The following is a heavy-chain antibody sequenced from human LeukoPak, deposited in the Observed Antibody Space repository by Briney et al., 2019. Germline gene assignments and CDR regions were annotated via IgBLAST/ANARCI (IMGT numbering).Heavy chain of an antibody. Sequence: SETLSLTCTVSGGSISSYYWSWIRQPPGKGLEWIGYIYYSGSTYYNPSLKSRVTISVDTSKNQFSLKLSSVTAADTAVYYCAKSSWSLFDPWGQGTLVTVSS. CDR3: AKSSWSLFDP. J-gene: IGHJ5*02. CDR2: IYYSGST. CDR1: GGSISSYY. V-gene: IGHV4-59*08. D-gene: IGHD3-10*01.